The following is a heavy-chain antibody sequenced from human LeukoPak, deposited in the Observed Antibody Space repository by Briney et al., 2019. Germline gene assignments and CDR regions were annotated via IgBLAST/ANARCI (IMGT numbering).Heavy chain of an antibody. Sequence: PGGSLRLSCAASGFTFSSYAMSWFRQAPAKGLEWVSAISGSGGSTYYADSVKGRFTISRDNSKNTLYLQMNSLRAEDTAVYYCAKAMWYDSSGYYYGNWGQGTLVTVSS. V-gene: IGHV3-23*01. CDR2: ISGSGGST. CDR3: AKAMWYDSSGYYYGN. D-gene: IGHD3-22*01. J-gene: IGHJ4*02. CDR1: GFTFSSYA.